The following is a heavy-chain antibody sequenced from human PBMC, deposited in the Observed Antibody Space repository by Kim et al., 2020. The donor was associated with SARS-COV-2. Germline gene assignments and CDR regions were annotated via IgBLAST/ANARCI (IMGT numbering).Heavy chain of an antibody. CDR3: ASLSYYYDSSGHELLLFDY. CDR2: IYYSGST. D-gene: IGHD3-22*01. Sequence: SETLSLTCTVSGGSISSGGYYWSWIRQHPGKGLEWIGYIYYSGSTYYNPFLKSRVTISVDTSKNQFSLKLSSVTAADTAVYYCASLSYYYDSSGHELLLFDYWGQGTLVTVSS. CDR1: GGSISSGGYY. J-gene: IGHJ4*02. V-gene: IGHV4-31*03.